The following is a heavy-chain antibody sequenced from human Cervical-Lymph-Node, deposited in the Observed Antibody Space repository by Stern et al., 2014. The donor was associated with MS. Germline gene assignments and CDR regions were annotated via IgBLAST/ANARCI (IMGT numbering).Heavy chain of an antibody. J-gene: IGHJ4*02. V-gene: IGHV4-31*03. D-gene: IGHD2-21*02. CDR1: GGSISSGGYY. CDR3: ARDGSRLLQGTPFDY. CDR2: IHYIGST. Sequence: QVQLVQSGPGLVRPSQTVSLTCTVSGGSISSGGYYWNWIRQHPEKGLEWIGYIHYIGSTFYNPSLNSRATISMDTSKNQFSLMLTSVTAADTAVYYCARDGSRLLQGTPFDYWGQGILVTVSS.